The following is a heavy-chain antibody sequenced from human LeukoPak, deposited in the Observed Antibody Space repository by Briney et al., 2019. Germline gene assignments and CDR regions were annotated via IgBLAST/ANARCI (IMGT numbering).Heavy chain of an antibody. J-gene: IGHJ4*02. V-gene: IGHV6-1*01. D-gene: IGHD6-25*01. CDR3: ARVFTSSGPYYFDY. Sequence: SQTLSLTCAISGDSVSSNSVTWNWIRQSPSRGLEWLGRTYYRSKWYNDYAVSVKSRMTINPDTSKNQLSLQLNSVTPEDTAVYYCARVFTSSGPYYFDYWGQGTLVTVPS. CDR1: GDSVSSNSVT. CDR2: TYYRSKWYN.